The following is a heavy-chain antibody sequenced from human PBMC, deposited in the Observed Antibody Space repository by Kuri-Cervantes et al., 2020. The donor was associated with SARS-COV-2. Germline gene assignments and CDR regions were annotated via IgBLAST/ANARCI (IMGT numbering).Heavy chain of an antibody. J-gene: IGHJ5*01. V-gene: IGHV1-46*01. D-gene: IGHD5-12*01. CDR2: INPSGGST. Sequence: ASVKVSCKASGYTFTSYYMHWVRQAPGQGLEWMGIINPSGGSTSYAQTFQGRVTITADRSTTTAYMEVISLKYGDSAIYYCARAFPYPGGYCLDSWGQGTLVTVSS. CDR3: ARAFPYPGGYCLDS. CDR1: GYTFTSYY.